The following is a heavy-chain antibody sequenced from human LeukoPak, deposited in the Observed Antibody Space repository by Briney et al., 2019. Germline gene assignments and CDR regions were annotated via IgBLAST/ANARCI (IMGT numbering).Heavy chain of an antibody. CDR2: IYPGDSAT. CDR3: ARVSYCSSTSCYFDY. J-gene: IGHJ4*02. CDR1: GYSFTSYW. D-gene: IGHD2-2*01. V-gene: IGHV5-51*01. Sequence: GESLKISCKASGYSFTSYWIGWVRQLPGKGLEWMGTIYPGDSATRYSPSFHGQVTISADTSISTPYPQWSSLKASDTAMYYCARVSYCSSTSCYFDYWGQGTLVTVSS.